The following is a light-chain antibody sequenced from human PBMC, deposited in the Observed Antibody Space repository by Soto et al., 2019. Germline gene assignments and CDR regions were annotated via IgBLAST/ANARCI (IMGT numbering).Light chain of an antibody. J-gene: IGKJ4*01. CDR2: GAS. CDR3: QQYNNWLPLT. Sequence: EIVLTQSPATLSASPGERATLSCRASQDIRSSLAWYQQKPGQAPRLLIYGASTRATGIPARFSGSGSGTEFTLTISSLQSEDFAVYYCQQYNNWLPLTFGGGTKVDIK. CDR1: QDIRSS. V-gene: IGKV3-15*01.